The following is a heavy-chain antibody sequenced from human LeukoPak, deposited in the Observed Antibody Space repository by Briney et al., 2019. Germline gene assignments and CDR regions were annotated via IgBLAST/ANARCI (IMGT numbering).Heavy chain of an antibody. D-gene: IGHD2-15*01. Sequence: PSETLSLTRAVYGGSFSGYYWSWIRQPPGKGLEWIGEINHSGSTNYNPSLKSRVTISVDTSKNQFSLKLSSVTAADTAVYYCARGPRRRLCSGGSCYSSPYYYYYYGMDVWGQGTTVTVSS. J-gene: IGHJ6*02. V-gene: IGHV4-34*01. CDR2: INHSGST. CDR1: GGSFSGYY. CDR3: ARGPRRRLCSGGSCYSSPYYYYYYGMDV.